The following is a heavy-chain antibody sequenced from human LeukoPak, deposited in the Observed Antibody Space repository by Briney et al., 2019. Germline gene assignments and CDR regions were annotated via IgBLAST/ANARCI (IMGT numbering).Heavy chain of an antibody. CDR3: ARGYDRAINGVVRKGANWFDP. D-gene: IGHD3-3*01. V-gene: IGHV4-39*07. CDR2: IHYSGST. CDR1: GCTISGCSSY. Sequence: WGTLPLTCTVSGCTISGCSSYWVWMPQPPGEGLEWFMSIHYSGSTYCNPSRKRLVTISVDTSKGQFSLKLSSVSAADTAVYFCARGYDRAINGVVRKGANWFDPWGQGTLVTVSS. J-gene: IGHJ5*02.